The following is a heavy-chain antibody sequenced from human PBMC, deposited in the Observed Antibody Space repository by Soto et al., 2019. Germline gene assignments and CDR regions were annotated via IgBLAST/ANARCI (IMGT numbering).Heavy chain of an antibody. J-gene: IGHJ6*03. CDR1: GGSISSYY. CDR3: ARRNDFWSGSEYYYYMDV. Sequence: ETLSLTCTVSGGSISSYYWSWIRQPPGKGLEWIGYIYYSGSTNYNPSLKSRVTISVDTSKNQFSLKLSSVTAADTAVYYCARRNDFWSGSEYYYYMDVWGKGTTVTVSS. D-gene: IGHD3-3*01. CDR2: IYYSGST. V-gene: IGHV4-59*08.